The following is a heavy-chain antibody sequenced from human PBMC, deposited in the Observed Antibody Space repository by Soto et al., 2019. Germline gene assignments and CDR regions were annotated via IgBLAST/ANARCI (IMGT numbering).Heavy chain of an antibody. J-gene: IGHJ4*02. CDR1: GFTFSDYY. CDR3: AKDIGRDLVVVPAELAPDY. Sequence: QVQLVESGGGLVKPGGSLRLSCAASGFTFSDYYMSWIRQAPGKGLEWVSYISSSGSTIYYADSVKGRFNISRYNAKNTLYRQMNSLRAEDTAVYYCAKDIGRDLVVVPAELAPDYWGQGTLVTVSS. D-gene: IGHD2-2*01. V-gene: IGHV3-11*01. CDR2: ISSSGSTI.